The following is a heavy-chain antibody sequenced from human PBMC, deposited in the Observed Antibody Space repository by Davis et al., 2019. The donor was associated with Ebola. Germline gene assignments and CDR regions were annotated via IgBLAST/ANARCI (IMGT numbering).Heavy chain of an antibody. D-gene: IGHD5-18*01. V-gene: IGHV4-30-4*01. Sequence: PSETLSLTCTVSGGSISSGDYYWSWIRQPPGKGLEWIGYIYYSGSTYYNPSLKSRVTISVDRSKNQFSLKLSSVTAADTAVYYCARGTTAMVIYFDYWGQGTLVTVSS. CDR2: IYYSGST. CDR1: GGSISSGDYY. J-gene: IGHJ4*02. CDR3: ARGTTAMVIYFDY.